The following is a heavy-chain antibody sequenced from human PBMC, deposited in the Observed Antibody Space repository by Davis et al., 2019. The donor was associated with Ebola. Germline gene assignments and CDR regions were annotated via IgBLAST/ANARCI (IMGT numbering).Heavy chain of an antibody. CDR3: ARRAVVGGPDVFDM. J-gene: IGHJ3*02. V-gene: IGHV5-51*01. Sequence: GESLKISCKGSGYSFTSYWIGWVRQTPGKGLEWMGIIYPGDSDTRYSPFFQGQVTISADKSISTAYLQWSRLKASDTAMYYCARRAVVGGPDVFDMWGQGTMVTVSS. CDR1: GYSFTSYW. CDR2: IYPGDSDT. D-gene: IGHD1-26*01.